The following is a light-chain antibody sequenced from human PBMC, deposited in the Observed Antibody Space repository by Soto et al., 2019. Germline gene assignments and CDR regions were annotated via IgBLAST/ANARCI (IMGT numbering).Light chain of an antibody. J-gene: IGKJ1*01. CDR3: QHYNSYSEA. CDR1: QTISSW. V-gene: IGKV1-5*03. Sequence: DPETTQSRSTLSGSGGHRITIGSRASQTISSWLAWYQQKPGKAPKLLIYKASTLKSGVPSRFSGSGSGTEFTLTISSLQPDDFATYYCQHYNSYSEAFGQGTKVDIK. CDR2: KAS.